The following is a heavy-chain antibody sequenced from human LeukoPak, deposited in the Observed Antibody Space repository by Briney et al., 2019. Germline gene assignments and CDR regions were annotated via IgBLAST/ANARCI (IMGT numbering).Heavy chain of an antibody. Sequence: PSETLSLTCTVSGGSISSYCWSWIRQPPGKGLEWIGYIYYSGSTNYNPSLKSRVTISVDTSKNQFSLKLSSVTAADTAVYYCERGGPYWYFDLWGRGTLVTVSS. CDR3: ERGGPYWYFDL. V-gene: IGHV4-59*01. CDR1: GGSISSYC. CDR2: IYYSGST. J-gene: IGHJ2*01.